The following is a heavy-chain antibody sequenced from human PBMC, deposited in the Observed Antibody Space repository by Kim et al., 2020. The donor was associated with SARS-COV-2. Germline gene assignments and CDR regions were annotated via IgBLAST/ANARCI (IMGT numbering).Heavy chain of an antibody. D-gene: IGHD3-16*01. J-gene: IGHJ6*02. Sequence: GGSLRLSCVVSGFTFTTYWMNWVRQAPGRGLECVSLIASDGAIYYADSVKGRFSISRDNSKNTLNLQMNSLRAEDTALYYCARGRGGVWGQGTAVTVSS. V-gene: IGHV3-53*01. CDR2: IASDGAI. CDR3: ARGRGGV. CDR1: GFTFTTYW.